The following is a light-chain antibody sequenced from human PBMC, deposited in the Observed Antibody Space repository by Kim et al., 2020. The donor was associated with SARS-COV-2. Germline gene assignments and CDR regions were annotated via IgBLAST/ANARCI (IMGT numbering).Light chain of an antibody. CDR3: QQYYSTPRS. CDR1: QSVLYSSNNKNY. CDR2: WAS. Sequence: RATLNCKSSQSVLYSSNNKNYLAWYQQKPGQPPKLLIYWASTRESGVPDRFSGSGSGTDFTLTISSLQAEDVAVYYCQQYYSTPRSFGQGTKLEI. J-gene: IGKJ2*03. V-gene: IGKV4-1*01.